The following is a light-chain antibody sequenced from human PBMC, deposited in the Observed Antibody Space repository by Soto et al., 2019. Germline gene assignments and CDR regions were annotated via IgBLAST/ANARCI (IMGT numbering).Light chain of an antibody. CDR3: LQDYNYPWT. CDR2: AAS. J-gene: IGKJ1*01. Sequence: AIQMTQSPSSLSASVVGRVAITCRASQGIRSDLGWYQQKPGKAPKLLIYAASSLQSGVPSRFSGSGSGTDFTLTISSLQPEDFATYYCLQDYNYPWTFGQGTKVDIK. V-gene: IGKV1-6*01. CDR1: QGIRSD.